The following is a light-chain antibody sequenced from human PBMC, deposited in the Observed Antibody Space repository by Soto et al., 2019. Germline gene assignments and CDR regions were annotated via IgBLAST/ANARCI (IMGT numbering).Light chain of an antibody. Sequence: QSVLTQPPSASGTPGQRVTISCSGSSSDIGSNTVNWYQQLPGTTPKLLIYSNNQRPSGVPDRFSGSKSGTSASLAISGLQSEDAADYYCAAWDDSLSGVLFGGATNLTVL. CDR3: AAWDDSLSGVL. V-gene: IGLV1-44*01. J-gene: IGLJ2*01. CDR1: SSDIGSNT. CDR2: SNN.